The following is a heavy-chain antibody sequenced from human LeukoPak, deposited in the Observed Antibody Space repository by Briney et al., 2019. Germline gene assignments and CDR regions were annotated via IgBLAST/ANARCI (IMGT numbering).Heavy chain of an antibody. V-gene: IGHV1-46*01. J-gene: IGHJ2*01. CDR1: GYTFASYY. CDR2: INPSGGGT. CDR3: ARGTHNWYFDL. D-gene: IGHD1-14*01. Sequence: ASVKVSCKASGYTFASYYMHWVRQAPGQGLEWGGIINPSGGGTSYTQNFQGRVTMTRDTSTSTVYMELSSLRSQDTAVYYCARGTHNWYFDLWGRGTLVTVSS.